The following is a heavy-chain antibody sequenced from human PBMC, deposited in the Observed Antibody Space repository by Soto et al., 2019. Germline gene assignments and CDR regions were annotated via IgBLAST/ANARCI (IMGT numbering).Heavy chain of an antibody. Sequence: QVQLQESGPGLVKPSGTLSLTCAVSGGSISSSNWWSWVRQPPGKGLEWIGEIYHSGSTNYNPSLKSRVTLSVDKSKNQFSLKLSSVTAADTAVYYCARSTRYYYDSSEYDYWGQGTLVTVSS. V-gene: IGHV4-4*02. J-gene: IGHJ4*02. CDR2: IYHSGST. CDR3: ARSTRYYYDSSEYDY. CDR1: GGSISSSNW. D-gene: IGHD3-22*01.